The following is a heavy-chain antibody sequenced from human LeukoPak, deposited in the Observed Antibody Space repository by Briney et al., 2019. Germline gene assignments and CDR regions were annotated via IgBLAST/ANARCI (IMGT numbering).Heavy chain of an antibody. D-gene: IGHD3-3*01. CDR2: INPNSGGT. CDR3: ARDPIRITIFGVVARPYGMDV. J-gene: IGHJ6*02. V-gene: IGHV1-2*02. CDR1: GYTFTGYY. Sequence: ASVKVSCKASGYTFTGYYMHWVRQAPGQGLEWMGWINPNSGGTNYAQKFQGRVTMTRDTSISTAYMELSRLRSDDTAVYYCARDPIRITIFGVVARPYGMDVWGQGTRSPSP.